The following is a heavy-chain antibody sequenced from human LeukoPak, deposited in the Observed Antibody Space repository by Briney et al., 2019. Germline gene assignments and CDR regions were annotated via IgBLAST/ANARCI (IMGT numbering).Heavy chain of an antibody. V-gene: IGHV3-20*04. J-gene: IGHJ4*02. Sequence: GGSLRLSCAASGFTFDDYGMSWVRQAPGKGLEWFSGINWDGGSTGYADSVKGRFTISRDNAKNSLYLQMNSLRAEDTALYCCARSRYSNEPDSWGQGTLVTVSS. CDR2: INWDGGST. CDR1: GFTFDDYG. D-gene: IGHD4-11*01. CDR3: ARSRYSNEPDS.